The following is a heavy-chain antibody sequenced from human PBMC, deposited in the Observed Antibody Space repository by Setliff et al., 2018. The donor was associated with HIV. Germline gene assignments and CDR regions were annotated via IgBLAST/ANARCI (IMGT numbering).Heavy chain of an antibody. J-gene: IGHJ3*02. CDR3: ARDSEWGSYIFWTFDI. Sequence: GPVKVSCKASGYTFTSYGISWVRQAPGQGLEWMGWISAYNGNTNYAQKLQGRVTMTTDTSTSTAYMELRSLRSDDTAVYYCARDSEWGSYIFWTFDIWGQGTMVTVSS. V-gene: IGHV1-18*01. CDR2: ISAYNGNT. CDR1: GYTFTSYG. D-gene: IGHD1-26*01.